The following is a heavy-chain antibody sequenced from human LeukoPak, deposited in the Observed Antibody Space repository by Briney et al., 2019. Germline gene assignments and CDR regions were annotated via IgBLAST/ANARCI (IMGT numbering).Heavy chain of an antibody. V-gene: IGHV1-18*01. CDR1: GYTFTSYG. D-gene: IGHD2-15*01. CDR2: ISAYNGNT. CDR3: ARVRGAYCSGGSCYPVTDYFDY. Sequence: ASVTVSCKASGYTFTSYGISWVRQAPGQGLEWMGWISAYNGNTNYAQKLQGRVTMTTDTSTSTAYMELRSLRSDDTAVYYCARVRGAYCSGGSCYPVTDYFDYWGQGTLVTVSS. J-gene: IGHJ4*02.